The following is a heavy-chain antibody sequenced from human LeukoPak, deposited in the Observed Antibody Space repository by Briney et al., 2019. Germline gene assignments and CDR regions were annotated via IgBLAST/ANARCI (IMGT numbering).Heavy chain of an antibody. D-gene: IGHD3-22*01. CDR1: RFTFSNYW. V-gene: IGHV3-23*01. Sequence: GGSLRLSCAASRFTFSNYWMSWVRQAPGKELEWVSAISGSGGSTYYADSVKGRFTISRDNSKNTLYLQMNSLRAEDTAVYYCAKVGYYYDSSGYRPSFFDYWGQGTLVTVSS. CDR3: AKVGYYYDSSGYRPSFFDY. CDR2: ISGSGGST. J-gene: IGHJ4*02.